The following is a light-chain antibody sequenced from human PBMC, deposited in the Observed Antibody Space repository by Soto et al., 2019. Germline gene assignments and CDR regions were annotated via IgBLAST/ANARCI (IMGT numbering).Light chain of an antibody. CDR1: QSVSSSY. CDR3: QQRKNWPPIT. V-gene: IGKV3D-20*02. Sequence: EIVLTQSPGTLSLSPGERATLSCRASQSVSSSYLAWYQQKPGQAPRLLMYGASTRATGIPDRFSGSGSGTDFTLTIGSLEPEDSAVYYCQQRKNWPPITFGQGTRLEIK. J-gene: IGKJ5*01. CDR2: GAS.